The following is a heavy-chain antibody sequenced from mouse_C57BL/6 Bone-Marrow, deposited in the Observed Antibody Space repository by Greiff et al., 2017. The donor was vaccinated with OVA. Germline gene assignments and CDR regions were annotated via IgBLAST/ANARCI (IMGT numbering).Heavy chain of an antibody. V-gene: IGHV5-12*01. D-gene: IGHD1-1*01. Sequence: EVQGVESGGGLVQPGGSLKLSCAASGFTFSDYYMYWVRQTPEKRLEWVAYISNGGGSTYYPDTVKGRFTISRDNAKNTLYLQMSRLKSEDTAMYYCARQYGSRYGVAYWGQGTLVTVSA. CDR3: ARQYGSRYGVAY. J-gene: IGHJ3*01. CDR1: GFTFSDYY. CDR2: ISNGGGST.